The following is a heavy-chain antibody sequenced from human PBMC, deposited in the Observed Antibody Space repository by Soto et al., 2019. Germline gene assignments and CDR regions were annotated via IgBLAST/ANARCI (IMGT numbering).Heavy chain of an antibody. V-gene: IGHV1-18*01. Sequence: QVQLVQSGAEVKKPGASVKVSCKASGYTFSNYAISWVRQAPGQGLEWMGWISTDDGYTNYARDRVTMTKDSSMNTAYMELRGLRSDDTAIYYCARDRLHSGYDGDCWGQGTLVTVSS. D-gene: IGHD5-12*01. J-gene: IGHJ4*02. CDR1: GYTFSNYA. CDR2: ISTDDGYT. CDR3: ARDRLHSGYDGDC.